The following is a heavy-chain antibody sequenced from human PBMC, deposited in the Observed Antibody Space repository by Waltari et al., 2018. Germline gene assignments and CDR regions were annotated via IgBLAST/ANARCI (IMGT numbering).Heavy chain of an antibody. CDR1: GFTFSSYA. J-gene: IGHJ5*02. Sequence: QVQLVESGGGVVQPGRSLRLSCAASGFTFSSYAMHWVRQAPGKGLEWVAVISYDGSNKYYADSVKGRFTISRDNSKNTLYLQMNSLRAEDTAVYYCAREPDIVVVPAAIGWFDPWGQGTLVTVSS. CDR2: ISYDGSNK. V-gene: IGHV3-30-3*01. D-gene: IGHD2-2*01. CDR3: AREPDIVVVPAAIGWFDP.